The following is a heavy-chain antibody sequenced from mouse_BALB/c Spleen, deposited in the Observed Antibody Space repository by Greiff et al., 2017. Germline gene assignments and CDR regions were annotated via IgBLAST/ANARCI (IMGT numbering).Heavy chain of an antibody. J-gene: IGHJ1*01. Sequence: VQLQQSGPELVKPGASVKMSCKASGYTFTSYVMHWVKQKPGQGLEWIGYINPYNDGTKYNEKFKGKATLTSDKSSSTAYMELSSLTSEDSAVYYCARGGYYYGSSPHWYFDVWGAGTTVTVSS. V-gene: IGHV1-14*01. D-gene: IGHD1-1*01. CDR3: ARGGYYYGSSPHWYFDV. CDR2: INPYNDGT. CDR1: GYTFTSYV.